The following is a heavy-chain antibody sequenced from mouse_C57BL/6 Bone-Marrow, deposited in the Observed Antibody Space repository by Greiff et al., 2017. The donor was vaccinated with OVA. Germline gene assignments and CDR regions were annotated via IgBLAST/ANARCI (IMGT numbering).Heavy chain of an antibody. J-gene: IGHJ1*03. CDR2: IHPNSGST. Sequence: QVQLKQPGAELVKPGASVKLSCKASGYTFTSYWMHWVKQRPGQGLEWIGMIHPNSGSTNYNEKFKSKATLTVDKSSSTAYMQLSSLTSEDSAVYYCARDYSGSSPYWYFDVWGTGTTVTVSS. CDR1: GYTFTSYW. D-gene: IGHD1-1*01. V-gene: IGHV1-64*01. CDR3: ARDYSGSSPYWYFDV.